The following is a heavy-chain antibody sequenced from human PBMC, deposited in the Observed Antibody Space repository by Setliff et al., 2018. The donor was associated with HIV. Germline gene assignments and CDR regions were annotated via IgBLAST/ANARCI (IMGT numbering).Heavy chain of an antibody. CDR2: IGGSGDTT. CDR3: TKDQGYTSGWYRAY. J-gene: IGHJ4*02. D-gene: IGHD6-19*01. CDR1: GFTFSSYA. Sequence: GGSLRLSCAASGFTFSSYAMSWVRQDTGKGLEWVSVIGGSGDTTYYADSVKGRFTISRDNSKNTLYLQMNSLRAEDTAVYYCTKDQGYTSGWYRAYWGQGTLVTVSS. V-gene: IGHV3-23*01.